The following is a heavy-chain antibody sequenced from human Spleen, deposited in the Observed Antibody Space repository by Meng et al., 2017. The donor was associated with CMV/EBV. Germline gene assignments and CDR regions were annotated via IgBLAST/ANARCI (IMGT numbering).Heavy chain of an antibody. D-gene: IGHD3-10*01. CDR2: ISSSSGYT. J-gene: IGHJ3*02. V-gene: IGHV3-21*01. CDR1: GFTFSIYS. CDR3: ARDRAAFDM. Sequence: GGSLRLSCAASGFTFSIYSMTWVRQVPGKGLEWLSYISSSSGYTYYADSVKGRFTIFRDNSKNTLTLQMNSLRAEDTAVYYCARDRAAFDMWGQGTMVTVSS.